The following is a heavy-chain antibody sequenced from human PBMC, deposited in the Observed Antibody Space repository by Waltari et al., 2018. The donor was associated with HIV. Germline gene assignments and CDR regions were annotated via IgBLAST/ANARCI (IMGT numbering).Heavy chain of an antibody. CDR3: ARESPDGLYMEWLPTDY. Sequence: EEQLMESGGGLVQPRGSLRVSCAASGFTFSRYWMHWVRQAPGKGLVGVSRVNIDETTTTYADSVKGRFTISRDNAKDTLYLQMNSLRVEDTAIYYCARESPDGLYMEWLPTDYWDQGTLVTVSS. V-gene: IGHV3-74*03. CDR2: VNIDETTT. D-gene: IGHD3-3*01. J-gene: IGHJ4*02. CDR1: GFTFSRYW.